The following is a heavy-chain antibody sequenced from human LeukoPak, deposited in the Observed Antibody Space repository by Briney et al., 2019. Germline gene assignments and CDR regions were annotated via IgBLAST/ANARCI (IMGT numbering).Heavy chain of an antibody. Sequence: PGGSLRLSCEASGFTFRDYYMSWIRQAPGKGPEWVSYIGSNGGNIFYADSVKGRFTISRDNAKNALYLQLDSLRVEDTARYYCARIYYYGSGSGEYWGQGTMVTVSS. D-gene: IGHD3-10*01. CDR2: IGSNGGNI. CDR1: GFTFRDYY. V-gene: IGHV3-11*04. J-gene: IGHJ4*02. CDR3: ARIYYYGSGSGEY.